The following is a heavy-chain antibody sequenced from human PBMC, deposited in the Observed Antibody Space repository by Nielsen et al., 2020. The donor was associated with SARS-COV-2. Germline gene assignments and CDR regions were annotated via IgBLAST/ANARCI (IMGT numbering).Heavy chain of an antibody. V-gene: IGHV3-23*03. CDR3: AKGIGEYYDFWSGPSWFDP. D-gene: IGHD3-3*01. Sequence: GGSLRLSCAASGFTFSSYAMSWVRQAPGKGLEWVSVIYSGGSSTYYADSVKGRFTISRDNSKNTLYLQMNSLRAEDTAVYYCAKGIGEYYDFWSGPSWFDPWGQGTLVTVSS. CDR1: GFTFSSYA. CDR2: IYSGGSST. J-gene: IGHJ5*02.